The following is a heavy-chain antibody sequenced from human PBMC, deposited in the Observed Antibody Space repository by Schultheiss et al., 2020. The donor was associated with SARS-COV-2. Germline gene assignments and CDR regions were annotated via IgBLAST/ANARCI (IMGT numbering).Heavy chain of an antibody. J-gene: IGHJ3*02. D-gene: IGHD2-2*01. CDR2: ISYDGSNK. CDR1: GFTVSYTY. V-gene: IGHV3-30-3*01. CDR3: ARHGGTYPRTLVEPAALVAFDI. Sequence: GGSLRLSFAASGFTVSYTYISWVRQAPGKGLEWVAVISYDGSNKYYADSVKGRFTISRDNSKNTLYLQMNSLRTEDTAVYYCARHGGTYPRTLVEPAALVAFDIWGQGTMVTVSS.